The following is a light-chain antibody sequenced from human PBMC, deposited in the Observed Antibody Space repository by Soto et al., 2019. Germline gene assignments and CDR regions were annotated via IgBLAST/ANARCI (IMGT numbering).Light chain of an antibody. CDR3: SSKRDSSTLFV. J-gene: IGLJ1*01. CDR2: EVT. V-gene: IGLV2-14*02. Sequence: QSVLTQPASVSGSPGQSITISCTGTRSDVGSYNSIAWYQQHPGKAPRVVIFEVTKRPSGISDRFSGSKSGYTAPLRISGLQAEDEADYYCSSKRDSSTLFVFGTGTKVTVL. CDR1: RSDVGSYNS.